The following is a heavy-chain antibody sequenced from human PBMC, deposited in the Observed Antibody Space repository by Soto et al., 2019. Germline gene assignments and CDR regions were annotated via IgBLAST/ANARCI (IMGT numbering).Heavy chain of an antibody. V-gene: IGHV3-23*01. J-gene: IGHJ4*02. CDR1: GFTFSSYA. CDR2: ISGSGGST. Sequence: PGGSLRLSCAASGFTFSSYAMSWVRQAPGKGLEWVSAISGSGGSTYYADSVKGRFTISRDNSKNMLYLQMNSLRAEDTAVYYCAKHRGLPPISYFVYWGQGTLVTVSS. D-gene: IGHD2-21*02. CDR3: AKHRGLPPISYFVY.